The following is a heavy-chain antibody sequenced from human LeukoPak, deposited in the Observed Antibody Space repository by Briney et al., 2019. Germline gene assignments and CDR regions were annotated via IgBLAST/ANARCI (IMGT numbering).Heavy chain of an antibody. CDR2: IYYGGST. J-gene: IGHJ4*02. V-gene: IGHV4-39*01. CDR3: ARPHSGSYGFGY. Sequence: SETLSLPCTVSGGSINKSPYYWGWIRQPPGKGLEWIGGIYYGGSTYYNPSLKSRVTISVDTSKNQFSLKLNSVTAADTAVYYCARPHSGSYGFGYWGQGSLVTVSS. CDR1: GGSINKSPYY. D-gene: IGHD1-26*01.